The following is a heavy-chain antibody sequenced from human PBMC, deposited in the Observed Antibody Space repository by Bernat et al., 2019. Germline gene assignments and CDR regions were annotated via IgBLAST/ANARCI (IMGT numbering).Heavy chain of an antibody. Sequence: QVHLVESGGGVVQPGGSLRLSCAASGFTFSSFGMHWVRQAPGKGLEWVALIRYDGSKKYYADSVKGRFTISRDNSKDTLYLQMNSLRAEDTAVYYCAKELRAADAFDIWGQGTMVTVSS. CDR1: GFTFSSFG. CDR2: IRYDGSKK. V-gene: IGHV3-30*02. CDR3: AKELRAADAFDI. J-gene: IGHJ3*02. D-gene: IGHD3-16*01.